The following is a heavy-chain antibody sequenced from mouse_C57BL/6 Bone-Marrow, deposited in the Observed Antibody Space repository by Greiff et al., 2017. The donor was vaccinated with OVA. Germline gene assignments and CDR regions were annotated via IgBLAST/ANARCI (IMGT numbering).Heavy chain of an antibody. Sequence: VQLQQPGAELVKPGASVKLSCKASGYTFTSYWMQWVKQRPGQGLEWIGEIDPSDSYTNYNQKFKGKATLTVDTSSSTAYMQLSSLTSEDSAVYYCARISSPWYFDVWGTGTTVTVSS. D-gene: IGHD1-1*01. CDR1: GYTFTSYW. V-gene: IGHV1-50*01. CDR3: ARISSPWYFDV. CDR2: IDPSDSYT. J-gene: IGHJ1*03.